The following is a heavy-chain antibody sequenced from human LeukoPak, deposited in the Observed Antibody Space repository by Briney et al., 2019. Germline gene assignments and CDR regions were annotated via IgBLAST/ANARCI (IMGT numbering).Heavy chain of an antibody. CDR2: INQNGSTK. CDR1: GFTFSNYW. Sequence: GGSLRLSCAASGFTFSNYWMTWVRQAPGKGLEWVANINQNGSTKYYVDSVKGRFTISRDNAKNSLFLQMNSLRAEDRAVYYCARDRVVALWQQLGYYNYGMDVWGQGTTVTVSS. J-gene: IGHJ6*02. CDR3: ARDRVVALWQQLGYYNYGMDV. D-gene: IGHD6-13*01. V-gene: IGHV3-7*01.